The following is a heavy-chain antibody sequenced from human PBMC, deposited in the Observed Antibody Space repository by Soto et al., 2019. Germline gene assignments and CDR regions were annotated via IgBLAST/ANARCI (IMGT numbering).Heavy chain of an antibody. V-gene: IGHV3-30*18. Sequence: PVGSLRLSCAASGFTFNSYDMHWVRQAPGKGLEWVAVISYDGSNKYYADSVKGRFTISRDTSKNTLYLQMNSLRAEDTAVYYCDKDPGPVDSWGQGTLVTVSS. CDR3: DKDPGPVDS. CDR1: GFTFNSYD. J-gene: IGHJ4*02. CDR2: ISYDGSNK.